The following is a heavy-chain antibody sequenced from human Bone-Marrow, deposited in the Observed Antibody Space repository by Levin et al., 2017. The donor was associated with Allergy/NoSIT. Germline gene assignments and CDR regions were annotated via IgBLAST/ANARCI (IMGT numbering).Heavy chain of an antibody. V-gene: IGHV4-4*07. CDR2: IYTSGST. CDR1: GGSISSYY. D-gene: IGHD1-26*01. J-gene: IGHJ5*02. CDR3: ARDGRLDSIPNWFDP. Sequence: SETLSLTCTVSGGSISSYYWSWIRQPAGKGLEWIGRIYTSGSTNYNPSLKSRVTMSVDTSKNQFSLKLSSVTAADTAVYYCARDGRLDSIPNWFDPWGQGTLVTVAS.